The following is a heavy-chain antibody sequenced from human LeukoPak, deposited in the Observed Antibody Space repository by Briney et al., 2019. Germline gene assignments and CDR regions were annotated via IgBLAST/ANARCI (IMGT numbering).Heavy chain of an antibody. CDR1: GFTFSSYA. Sequence: PGGSLRLSCAASGFTFSSYAMSWDRQAPGKGLEWVSAISGSGGSTYYADSVKGRFTISRDNSKDTLSLQMNSLRVDDTAVYYCARGRGTPMLLDIWGQGTMLTVAS. J-gene: IGHJ3*02. V-gene: IGHV3-23*01. CDR2: ISGSGGST. CDR3: ARGRGTPMLLDI. D-gene: IGHD1-1*01.